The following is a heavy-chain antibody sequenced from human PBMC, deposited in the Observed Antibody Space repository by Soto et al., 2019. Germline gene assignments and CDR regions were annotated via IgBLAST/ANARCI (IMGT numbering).Heavy chain of an antibody. CDR2: FHSSGAT. V-gene: IGHV4-30-4*01. J-gene: IGHJ4*01. CDR3: ASIWFGDFDY. Sequence: QVQLQESGPGLVKPSQTLSLTCTVSGGSISSADYYWSWIRQPPGKGLEWIGYFHSSGATYKDPSLKSRVTISVDTSKNPISLKLDSVTAADTAVYYCASIWFGDFDYWGHGTLVTVSS. D-gene: IGHD3-10*01. CDR1: GGSISSADYY.